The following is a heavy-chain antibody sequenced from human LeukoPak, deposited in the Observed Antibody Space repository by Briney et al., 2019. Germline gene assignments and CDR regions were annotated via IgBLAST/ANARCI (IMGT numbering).Heavy chain of an antibody. CDR2: IYHSGST. Sequence: SQTLSLTCAVSGGSISSGGYSWSWIRQPPGKGLEWIGYIYHSGSTYYNPSLKSRVTISVDRSKNQFSLKLSSVTAADTAVYYCARDRYGDHTYFDYWGQGTLVTVSS. CDR1: GGSISSGGYS. D-gene: IGHD4-17*01. CDR3: ARDRYGDHTYFDY. V-gene: IGHV4-30-2*01. J-gene: IGHJ4*02.